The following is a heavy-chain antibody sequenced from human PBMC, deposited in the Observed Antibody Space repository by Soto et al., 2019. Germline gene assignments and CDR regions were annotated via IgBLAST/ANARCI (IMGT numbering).Heavy chain of an antibody. J-gene: IGHJ4*02. CDR1: GLNFDDFA. CDR2: ITWNSRVL. D-gene: IGHD3-3*01. V-gene: IGHV3-9*01. CDR3: AKGRYDFWSPYDFDS. Sequence: EVQLVESGGRLVQPGRSLRLSCVGTGLNFDDFAMHWVRQAPGKGLEWVSGITWNSRVLAYADSVKGRVTISRDNARNSLYLQMDSLRDEDTALYYCAKGRYDFWSPYDFDSWGQGTLVTVSS.